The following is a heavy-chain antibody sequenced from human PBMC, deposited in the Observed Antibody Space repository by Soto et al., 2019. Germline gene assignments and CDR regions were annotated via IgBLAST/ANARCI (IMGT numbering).Heavy chain of an antibody. V-gene: IGHV1-18*01. CDR3: ARVAPQSSHFDY. CDR2: ISPYNGNT. D-gene: IGHD3-16*02. J-gene: IGHJ4*02. Sequence: QVQLVQSGAEVKEPGASVKVSCKASGYIFTTYGISWVRQAPGQGPEWMGWISPYNGNTNYAQKLQGRVTMTTDTSTSTAYMELRSLRSDDPAVYYCARVAPQSSHFDYWGQGTLVTVSS. CDR1: GYIFTTYG.